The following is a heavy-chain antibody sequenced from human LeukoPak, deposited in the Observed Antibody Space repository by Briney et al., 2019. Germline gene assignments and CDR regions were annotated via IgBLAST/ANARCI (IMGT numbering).Heavy chain of an antibody. J-gene: IGHJ3*02. CDR2: IYHSGST. Sequence: PPETLSLTCAVSGYSISSGYYWGWIRQPPGKGLEWIGSIYHSGSTYYNPSLKSRVTISVDTSKNQFSLKLSSVTAADTAVYYCVGGYSYGNHAFDIWGQGTMVTVSS. CDR3: VGGYSYGNHAFDI. CDR1: GYSISSGYY. V-gene: IGHV4-38-2*01. D-gene: IGHD5-18*01.